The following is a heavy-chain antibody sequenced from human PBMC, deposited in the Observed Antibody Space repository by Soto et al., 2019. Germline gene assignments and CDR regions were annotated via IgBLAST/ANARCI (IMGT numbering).Heavy chain of an antibody. V-gene: IGHV4-59*08. Sequence: PSETLSLTCTVSGGSISSYYWSWIRQPPGKGLEWIGYIYYSGSTNYNPSLKSRVTISVDTSKNQFSLKLSSVTAADTAVYYCARHSNGGWPPFDYWGQGTLVTVSS. CDR3: ARHSNGGWPPFDY. CDR1: GGSISSYY. D-gene: IGHD6-19*01. CDR2: IYYSGST. J-gene: IGHJ4*02.